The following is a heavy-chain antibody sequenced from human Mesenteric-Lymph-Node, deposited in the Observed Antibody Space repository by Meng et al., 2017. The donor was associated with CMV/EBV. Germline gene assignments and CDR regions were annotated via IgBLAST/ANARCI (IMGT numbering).Heavy chain of an antibody. J-gene: IGHJ4*02. CDR1: GFSLSTSGVG. V-gene: IGHV2-5*01. CDR2: IYWNDDK. D-gene: IGHD3-3*01. CDR3: AHGGYDFFSLHASFDY. Sequence: SGPTLVKPTQTLTLTCTFSGFSLSTSGVGVAWIRQPPGKALEWLALIYWNDDKRYSPSLNNRLTITKDTSKNQVVFTMTNMDPVDTATYYCAHGGYDFFSLHASFDYWGQGTLVTVSS.